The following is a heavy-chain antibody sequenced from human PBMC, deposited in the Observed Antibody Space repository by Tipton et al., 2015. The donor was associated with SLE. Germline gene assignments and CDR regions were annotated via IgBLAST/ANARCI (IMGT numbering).Heavy chain of an antibody. CDR2: INHSGST. Sequence: LRLSCAVSGGSFRGYDWTWIRQPPGKGLEWIGEINHSGSTNYNPSLNSRVTMSVDRSTNQFSLKLNSVTAADTALYYCARGNYYFDYWGQGTLVTVSS. V-gene: IGHV4-34*01. CDR1: GGSFRGYD. J-gene: IGHJ4*02. CDR3: ARGNYYFDY.